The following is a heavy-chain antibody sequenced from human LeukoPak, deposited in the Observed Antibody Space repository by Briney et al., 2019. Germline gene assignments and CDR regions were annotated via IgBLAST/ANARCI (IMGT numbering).Heavy chain of an antibody. Sequence: SETLSLTCTVSGGSISSYYWSWIRQPPGKGLEWIGYIYYSGSTNYNPSLKSRVTIPVDTSKNQFSLKLSSVTAADTAVYYCARGVGAAAGVFDYWGQGTLVTVSS. CDR2: IYYSGST. J-gene: IGHJ4*02. D-gene: IGHD6-13*01. CDR3: ARGVGAAAGVFDY. V-gene: IGHV4-59*01. CDR1: GGSISSYY.